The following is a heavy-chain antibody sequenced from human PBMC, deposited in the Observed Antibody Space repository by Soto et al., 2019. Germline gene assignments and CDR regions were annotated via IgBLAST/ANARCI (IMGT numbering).Heavy chain of an antibody. J-gene: IGHJ6*02. Sequence: QVQVMQSGAEVKKPGASVKVSCMTSGYTFISYALNWVRQAPGQRLEWMGRINTGNGNTDYSQRFQGRITITRGTXAXTTYMELTSLGPEDTAVYYCATAEGTVTTGWYGLDVWGQGTTVTVSS. CDR1: GYTFISYA. V-gene: IGHV1-3*04. CDR2: INTGNGNT. CDR3: ATAEGTVTTGWYGLDV. D-gene: IGHD4-17*01.